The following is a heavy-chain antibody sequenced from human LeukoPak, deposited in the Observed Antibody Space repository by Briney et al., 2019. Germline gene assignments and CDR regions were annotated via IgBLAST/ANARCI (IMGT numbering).Heavy chain of an antibody. Sequence: SVKVSCKASGGTFSSYAISWVRQAPGQGLEWMGGIIPIFGTANYAQKFQGRVTITADESTSTAYMEPSSLRSEDTAVYYCARESSDYGGNPLDYYYGMDVWGQGTTVTVSS. CDR3: ARESSDYGGNPLDYYYGMDV. V-gene: IGHV1-69*13. D-gene: IGHD4-23*01. CDR1: GGTFSSYA. J-gene: IGHJ6*02. CDR2: IIPIFGTA.